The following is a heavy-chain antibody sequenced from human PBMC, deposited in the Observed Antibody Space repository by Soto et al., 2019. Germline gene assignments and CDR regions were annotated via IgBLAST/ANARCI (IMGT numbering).Heavy chain of an antibody. CDR1: GGSLTGYY. CDR3: ARGQEGIVATH. V-gene: IGHV4-34*01. J-gene: IGHJ4*02. Sequence: QVQLQQWGAGLLKPSETLSLTCTVNGGSLTGYYWSWIRQPPGRGLEWIGEVKDGGSTNYSPSLRGRVAISAHTSKNHFALRLKSAPAADTAVDFCARGQEGIVATHWDQGALVTVSS. D-gene: IGHD5-12*01. CDR2: VKDGGST.